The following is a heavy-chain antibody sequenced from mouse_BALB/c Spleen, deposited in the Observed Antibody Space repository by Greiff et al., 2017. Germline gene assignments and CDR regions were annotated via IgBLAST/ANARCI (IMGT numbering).Heavy chain of an antibody. CDR1: GFTFSDYY. CDR3: ARDVYYGNWDYAMDY. V-gene: IGHV5-4*02. J-gene: IGHJ4*01. Sequence: EVQLVESGGGLVKPGGSLKLSCAASGFTFSDYYMYWVRQTPEKRLEWVATISDGGSYTYYPDSVKGRFTISRDNAKNNLYLQMSSLKSEDTAMYYCARDVYYGNWDYAMDYWGQGTSVTVSS. CDR2: ISDGGSYT. D-gene: IGHD2-1*01.